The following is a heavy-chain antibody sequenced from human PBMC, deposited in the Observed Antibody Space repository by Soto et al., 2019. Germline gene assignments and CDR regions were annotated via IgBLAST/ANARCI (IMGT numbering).Heavy chain of an antibody. V-gene: IGHV1-18*01. J-gene: IGHJ4*02. Sequence: QVQLVQSGAEVKKPGASVKVSCKASGYTFTSYGISWVRQAPGQGLEWMGWISAYNGNTNYAQKLQGRVTMTTDTSTSTAYRELRSLRSDDTAVYYCARAGGSAYYDLWSGYSPGGYCDYWGQGTLVTVSS. CDR1: GYTFTSYG. D-gene: IGHD3-3*01. CDR2: ISAYNGNT. CDR3: ARAGGSAYYDLWSGYSPGGYCDY.